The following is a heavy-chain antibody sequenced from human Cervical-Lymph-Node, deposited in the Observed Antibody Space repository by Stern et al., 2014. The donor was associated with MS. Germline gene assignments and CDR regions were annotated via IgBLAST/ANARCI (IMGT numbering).Heavy chain of an antibody. CDR1: GGSISSAGYY. Sequence: QVQLQESGPGLVKYSQTLSLTCTVSGGSISSAGYYWSWIRQYPGKGLECIGYIYYSGSTYYNPSLKSRVIISVDTSKNQFSLKVRSVTAADTAVYYCARVSSGWDWFDPWGQGTLVTVSS. V-gene: IGHV4-31*03. CDR2: IYYSGST. J-gene: IGHJ5*02. D-gene: IGHD6-19*01. CDR3: ARVSSGWDWFDP.